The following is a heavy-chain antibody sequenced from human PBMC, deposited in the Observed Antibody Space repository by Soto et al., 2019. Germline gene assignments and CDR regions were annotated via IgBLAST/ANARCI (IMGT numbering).Heavy chain of an antibody. CDR2: IYYSGSM. CDR1: GGSISSSSYS. D-gene: IGHD2-2*01. Sequence: QLQLQESGPRLVKPSETLSLTCSVSGGSISSSSYSWGWIRQPPGKGLEWIGTIYYSGSMHYNPSLEGRVARSAATPNNQLSLRLSSVTAADTAVYYCGRQPGHCGSTTCFCYYSVDVWGQGTTVTVS. CDR3: GRQPGHCGSTTCFCYYSVDV. J-gene: IGHJ6*02. V-gene: IGHV4-39*01.